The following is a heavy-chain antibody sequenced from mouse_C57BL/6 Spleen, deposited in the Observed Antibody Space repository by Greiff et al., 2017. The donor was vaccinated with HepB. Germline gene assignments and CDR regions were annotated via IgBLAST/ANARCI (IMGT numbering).Heavy chain of an antibody. V-gene: IGHV1-15*01. D-gene: IGHD3-2*02. J-gene: IGHJ3*01. Sequence: VQLQQSGAELVRPGASVTLSCKASGYTFTDYEMHWVKQTPVHGLEWIGAIDPETGGTAYNQKFKGKAILTADKSSSTAYMELRSLTSEDSAVYYCTRQLRLGWFAYWGQGTLVTVSA. CDR3: TRQLRLGWFAY. CDR2: IDPETGGT. CDR1: GYTFTDYE.